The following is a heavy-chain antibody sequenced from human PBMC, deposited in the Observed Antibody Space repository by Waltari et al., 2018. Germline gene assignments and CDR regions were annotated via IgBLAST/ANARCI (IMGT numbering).Heavy chain of an antibody. CDR2: MNPNSGNT. CDR3: AKDRHGYFQPVDS. Sequence: QVQLVQSGAEVKKPGASVKVSCKASGYTFTSSAINWVRQATGQGLEWMGWMNPNSGNTGYAQKFQGRVTMTRNTSISTAYMELSSLRSEDTAIYYCAKDRHGYFQPVDSWGQGTLVTVSS. CDR1: GYTFTSSA. V-gene: IGHV1-8*01. D-gene: IGHD3-22*01. J-gene: IGHJ4*02.